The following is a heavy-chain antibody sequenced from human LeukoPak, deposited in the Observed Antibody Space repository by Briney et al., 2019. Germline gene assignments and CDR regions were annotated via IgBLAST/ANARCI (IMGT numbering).Heavy chain of an antibody. CDR1: GFTFSSYA. J-gene: IGHJ4*02. V-gene: IGHV3-23*01. Sequence: SGGSLRLSCAASGFTFSSYAMSWVRQAPGKGLEWVSAISGSGGSTYYADSVKGRFTISRDNAKNTLYLQMNSLRAEDTAVYYCARRYCSGGSCYVDYWGQGTLVTVSS. D-gene: IGHD2-15*01. CDR2: ISGSGGST. CDR3: ARRYCSGGSCYVDY.